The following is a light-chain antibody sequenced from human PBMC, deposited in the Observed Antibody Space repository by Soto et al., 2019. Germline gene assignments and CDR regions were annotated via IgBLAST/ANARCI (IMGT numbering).Light chain of an antibody. CDR3: QHYNSYSEA. CDR2: AAS. CDR1: QSITTF. Sequence: DIQVTQSPSSLSASVGDRVTITCRASQSITTFLNWYQQKPGNAPKLLIYAASSLQTGVPSRFSGSGSGTDFTLTISSLQREDFATYYCQHYNSYSEAFGQGTKVDIK. V-gene: IGKV1-39*01. J-gene: IGKJ1*01.